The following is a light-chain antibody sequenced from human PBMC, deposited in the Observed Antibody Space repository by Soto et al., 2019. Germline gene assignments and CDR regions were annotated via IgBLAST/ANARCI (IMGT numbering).Light chain of an antibody. J-gene: IGLJ1*01. CDR2: GNS. CDR3: QSFASSLSGLV. CDR1: SSNIGAGYD. V-gene: IGLV1-40*01. Sequence: QSVLTQPPSVSGAPGQRVTISCTGSSSNIGAGYDVHWYQQLPGTAPKLLIYGNSNRPSGVPDRSSGSKSGTSASLAITGVQAEDEADYYCQSFASSLSGLVFGTGTKLTVL.